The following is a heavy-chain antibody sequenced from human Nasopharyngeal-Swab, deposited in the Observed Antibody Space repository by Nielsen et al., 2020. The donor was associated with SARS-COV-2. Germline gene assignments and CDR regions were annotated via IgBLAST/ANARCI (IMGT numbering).Heavy chain of an antibody. CDR3: ARDLGDV. CDR2: ISYDGSNK. J-gene: IGHJ6*04. V-gene: IGHV3-30-3*01. Sequence: GGSLRLSCAASGFTFSSYAMHWVRQAPGKGLEWVAVISYDGSNKYYADSVKGRFTISRDNSKHTLYLQMNSLRAEDTAVYYCARDLGDVWGKGTTVPVSS. CDR1: GFTFSSYA.